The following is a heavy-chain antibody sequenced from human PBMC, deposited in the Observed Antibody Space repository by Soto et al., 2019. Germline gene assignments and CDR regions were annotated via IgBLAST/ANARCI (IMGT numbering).Heavy chain of an antibody. CDR3: ARRGDYGSGSYQYYYYYYMDV. J-gene: IGHJ6*03. Sequence: KQSQTLSLTCTVSGGSISSYYWSWIRQPPGKGLEWIGYIYYSGSTNYNPSLKSRVTISVDTSKNQFSLKLSSVTAADTAVYYCARRGDYGSGSYQYYYYYYMDVWGKGTTVTVSS. D-gene: IGHD3-10*01. CDR2: IYYSGST. V-gene: IGHV4-59*08. CDR1: GGSISSYY.